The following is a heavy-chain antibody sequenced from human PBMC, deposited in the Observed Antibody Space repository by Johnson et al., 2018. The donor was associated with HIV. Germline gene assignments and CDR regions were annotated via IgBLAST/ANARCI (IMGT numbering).Heavy chain of an antibody. CDR2: ISSSGSTI. CDR3: ASGLGWDSSSSGASDAFDI. V-gene: IGHV3-11*04. D-gene: IGHD6-6*01. J-gene: IGHJ3*02. CDR1: GFTFSDYY. Sequence: QVQLVESGGGLIQPGGSLRLSCAASGFTFSDYYMSWIRQAPGKGLEWVSYISSSGSTIYYTDSVKGRFTISRDNSKNTLYLQMNSLRAEDTAVYYCASGLGWDSSSSGASDAFDIWGQGTMVTVSS.